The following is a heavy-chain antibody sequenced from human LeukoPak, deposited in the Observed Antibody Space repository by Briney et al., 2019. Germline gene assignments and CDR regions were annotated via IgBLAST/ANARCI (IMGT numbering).Heavy chain of an antibody. D-gene: IGHD3-10*01. CDR2: ISYDGSNK. Sequence: PGRSLRLSCAASGFTFSSYAMHWVRQAPGKGLEWVAVISYDGSNKYYADSVRGRFTISRDTSKTTVYLQMNSLRAEDTAVYFCAKDAMDYYGSGVFDYWGQGTLVTYSS. CDR3: AKDAMDYYGSGVFDY. V-gene: IGHV3-30*04. CDR1: GFTFSSYA. J-gene: IGHJ4*02.